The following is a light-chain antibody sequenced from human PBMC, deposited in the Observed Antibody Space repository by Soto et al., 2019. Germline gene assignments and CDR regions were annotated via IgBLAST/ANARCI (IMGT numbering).Light chain of an antibody. CDR3: AAWDDSLSGPV. V-gene: IGLV1-47*02. Sequence: QLVLTQPPSASATPGQRVTISCSGSSSNIGRRLVYWYQHLPGTAPKLLIYSNTQRPSGVPDRFSGSKSGTSASLAISGLRADDEADYYCAAWDDSLSGPVFGGGTKLTVL. CDR1: SSNIGRRL. CDR2: SNT. J-gene: IGLJ2*01.